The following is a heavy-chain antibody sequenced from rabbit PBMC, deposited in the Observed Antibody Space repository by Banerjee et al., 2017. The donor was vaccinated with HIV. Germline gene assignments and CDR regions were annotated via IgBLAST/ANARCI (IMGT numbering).Heavy chain of an antibody. CDR3: ARDNRL. CDR1: GFDFSSYG. Sequence: EQLVESGGGLVQPGGSLKLSCKASGFDFSSYGVSWVRQAPGKGLEWIGYITYGGSALYASWAKGRFTISRTSTTVDLKMTSLTAADTATYFCARDNRLWGQGTLVTVS. J-gene: IGHJ6*01. CDR2: ITYGGSA. V-gene: IGHV1S21*01. D-gene: IGHD4-1*01.